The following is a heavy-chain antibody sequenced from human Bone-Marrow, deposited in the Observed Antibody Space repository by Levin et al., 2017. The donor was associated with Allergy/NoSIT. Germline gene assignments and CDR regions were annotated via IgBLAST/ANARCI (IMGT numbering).Heavy chain of an antibody. J-gene: IGHJ4*02. CDR3: AKEDYGDYVLDY. Sequence: PSETLSLTCAASGFNLSSFGMHWVRQAPGKGLEWVAVISYDGSNKYYVDSVKGRFTISRDNSKNTLFLQMNSLRAEDTAVYYCAKEDYGDYVLDYWGQGTLLTVDS. CDR2: ISYDGSNK. V-gene: IGHV3-30*18. D-gene: IGHD4-17*01. CDR1: GFNLSSFG.